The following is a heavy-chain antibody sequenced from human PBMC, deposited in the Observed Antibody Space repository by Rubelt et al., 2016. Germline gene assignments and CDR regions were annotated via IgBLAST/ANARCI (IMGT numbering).Heavy chain of an antibody. CDR3: AKEGSYGGSDNDAFDI. Sequence: EVQLLESGGGSVQPGGSLRLSCAASGFTFTNYALSWVRQAPGKGLEWVANIKEDGGEGYYVDSVKGRFPISRANAKNSLSLQMNSRRAEDTAVYYCAKEGSYGGSDNDAFDIWGQGTMVIVSS. J-gene: IGHJ3*02. CDR1: GFTFTNYA. D-gene: IGHD2-21*02. CDR2: IKEDGGEG. V-gene: IGHV3-7*03.